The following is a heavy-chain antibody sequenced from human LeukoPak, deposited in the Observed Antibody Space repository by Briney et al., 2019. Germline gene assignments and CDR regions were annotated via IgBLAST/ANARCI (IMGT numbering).Heavy chain of an antibody. Sequence: SETLSLTCTVSGDSISSYYWSWIRQSPGKGLDWIGYMYYSGSTNYNPSLKSRVTISVDTSKSHFSLKLTSVTAADTAVYYCARHSGEYYSYYGMDVWGQGTTVT. CDR3: ARHSGEYYSYYGMDV. D-gene: IGHD2-21*01. J-gene: IGHJ6*02. CDR2: MYYSGST. V-gene: IGHV4-59*08. CDR1: GDSISSYY.